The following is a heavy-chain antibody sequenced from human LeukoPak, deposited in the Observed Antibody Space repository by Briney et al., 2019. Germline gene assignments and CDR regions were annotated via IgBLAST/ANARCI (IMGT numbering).Heavy chain of an antibody. CDR3: AREITYYYDSSGFERERENPRNDY. J-gene: IGHJ4*02. Sequence: GGSLRLSCAASGFTFSSYWMSWVRQAPGKGLEWVANIKQDGSEKYYVDSVKGRFTISRDNAKNSLYLQMNSLRAEDTAVYYCAREITYYYDSSGFERERENPRNDYWGQGTLVTVSS. CDR1: GFTFSSYW. D-gene: IGHD3-22*01. CDR2: IKQDGSEK. V-gene: IGHV3-7*03.